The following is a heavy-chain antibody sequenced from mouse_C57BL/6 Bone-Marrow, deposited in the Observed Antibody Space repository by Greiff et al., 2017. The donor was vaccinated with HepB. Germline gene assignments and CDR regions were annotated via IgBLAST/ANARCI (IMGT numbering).Heavy chain of an antibody. Sequence: EVKLMESGEGLVKPGGSLKLSCAASGFTFSSYAMSWVRQTPEKRLEWVAYISSGGDYIYYADTVKGRFTISRDNARNTLYLQMSSLKSEDTAMYYCTRVYYYWYFDVWGTGTTVTVSS. V-gene: IGHV5-9-1*02. CDR3: TRVYYYWYFDV. CDR2: ISSGGDYI. CDR1: GFTFSSYA. D-gene: IGHD1-1*01. J-gene: IGHJ1*03.